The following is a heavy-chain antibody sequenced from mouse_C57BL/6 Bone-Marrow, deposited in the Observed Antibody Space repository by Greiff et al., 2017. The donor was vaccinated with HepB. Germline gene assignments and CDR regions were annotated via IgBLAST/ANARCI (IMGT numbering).Heavy chain of an antibody. CDR3: ARGGLGRV. Sequence: VQRVESGPELVKPGASVKLSCKASGYTFTSYDINWVKQRPGQGLEWIGWIYPRDGSTKYNEKLKGKATLTVDTSSSTAYMELHSLTSEDSAVYFCARGGLGRVWGTGTTVTVSS. D-gene: IGHD4-1*01. CDR1: GYTFTSYD. V-gene: IGHV1-85*01. J-gene: IGHJ1*03. CDR2: IYPRDGST.